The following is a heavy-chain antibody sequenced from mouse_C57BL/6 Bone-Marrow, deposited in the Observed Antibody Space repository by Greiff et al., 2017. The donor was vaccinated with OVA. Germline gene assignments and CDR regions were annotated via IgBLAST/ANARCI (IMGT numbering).Heavy chain of an antibody. V-gene: IGHV1-64*01. CDR2: IHPNSGST. Sequence: QVHVKQPGAELVKPGASVKLSCKASGYTFTSYWMHWVKQRPGQGLEWIGMIHPNSGSTNYNEKFKSKATLTVDKSSSTAYMQLSSLTSEDSAVYYCARYDYGAYWGQGTLVTVSA. CDR1: GYTFTSYW. D-gene: IGHD2-4*01. J-gene: IGHJ3*01. CDR3: ARYDYGAY.